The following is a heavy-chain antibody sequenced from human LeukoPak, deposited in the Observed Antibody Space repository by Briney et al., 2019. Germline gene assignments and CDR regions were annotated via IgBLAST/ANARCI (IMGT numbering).Heavy chain of an antibody. V-gene: IGHV3-23*01. CDR1: GFTFSSYA. CDR2: ISGSGGST. J-gene: IGHJ4*02. CDR3: AKTANYYDSSGYYSGYYFDY. D-gene: IGHD3-22*01. Sequence: GGSLRLSCAASGFTFSSYAMSWVRQAPGKGLEWVSAISGSGGSTYYADSVKGRFTISRDNSKNTLYLQMNSLRAEDTAVYYCAKTANYYDSSGYYSGYYFDYWGQGTLVTVSS.